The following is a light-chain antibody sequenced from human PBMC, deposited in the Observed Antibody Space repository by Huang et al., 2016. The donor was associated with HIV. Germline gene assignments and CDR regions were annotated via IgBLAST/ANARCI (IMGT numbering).Light chain of an antibody. Sequence: DIQMTQSPSSLSASVGDRVTITCRASQSISSYLNWYQQKPGKAPKLLIYAASSLQSGVPSRFSGSGSGTDVTLTISSLQPEDFATCYCQQSYSTPWTFGQGTKVEIK. CDR2: AAS. CDR1: QSISSY. CDR3: QQSYSTPWT. J-gene: IGKJ1*01. V-gene: IGKV1-39*01.